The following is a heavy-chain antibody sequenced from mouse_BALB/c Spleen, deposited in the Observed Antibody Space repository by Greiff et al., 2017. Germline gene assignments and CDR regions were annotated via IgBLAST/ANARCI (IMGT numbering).Heavy chain of an antibody. CDR1: GFTFSDYY. J-gene: IGHJ4*01. CDR3: ARDRYDAMDY. Sequence: EVQRVESGGGLVKPGGSLKLSCAASGFTFSDYYMYWVRQTPEKRLEWVATISDGGSYTYYPDSVKGRFTISRDNAKNNLYLQMSSLKSEDTAMYYCARDRYDAMDYWGQGTSVTVSS. CDR2: ISDGGSYT. V-gene: IGHV5-4*02.